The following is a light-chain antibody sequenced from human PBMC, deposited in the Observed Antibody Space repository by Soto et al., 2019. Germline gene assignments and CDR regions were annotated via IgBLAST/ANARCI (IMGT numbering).Light chain of an antibody. CDR3: ASWDDSLLGV. Sequence: QSVLTQPPSASGTPGQRVTISCSGSSSNIGSNTVNWYQQLPGTAPKLLIYLNNQRPSGVPDRFSGSKSGTSASLAISGLQSEDEADYYCASWDDSLLGVFGTGTKLTVL. CDR1: SSNIGSNT. CDR2: LNN. J-gene: IGLJ1*01. V-gene: IGLV1-44*01.